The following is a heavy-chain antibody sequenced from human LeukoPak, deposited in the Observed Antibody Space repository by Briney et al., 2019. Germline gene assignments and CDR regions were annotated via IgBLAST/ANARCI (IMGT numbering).Heavy chain of an antibody. Sequence: TGGSLRLSCAAYGFTFSSYGMHWVRQAPGKGLEWVSGICSGDGKCYQGYVKGRITISRDNSKNTLYLQMNSLRAEDTAVYYCAKKTPGATPLDYWGQGTLVTVSS. CDR3: AKKTPGATPLDY. CDR2: ICSGDGK. CDR1: GFTFSSYG. D-gene: IGHD1-26*01. J-gene: IGHJ4*02. V-gene: IGHV3-23*01.